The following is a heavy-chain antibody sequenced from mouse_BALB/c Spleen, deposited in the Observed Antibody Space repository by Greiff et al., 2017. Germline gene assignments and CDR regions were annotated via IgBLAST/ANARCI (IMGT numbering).Heavy chain of an antibody. V-gene: IGHV1-31*01. Sequence: VQLQQSGPELVKPGASVKISCKASGYSFTGYYMHWVKQSHVKSLEWIGRINPYNGATSYNQNFKDKASLTVDKSSSTAYMELHSLTSEDSAVYYCARGNGNSLYYAMDYWGQGTSVTVSS. J-gene: IGHJ4*01. CDR1: GYSFTGYY. CDR3: ARGNGNSLYYAMDY. D-gene: IGHD2-1*01. CDR2: INPYNGAT.